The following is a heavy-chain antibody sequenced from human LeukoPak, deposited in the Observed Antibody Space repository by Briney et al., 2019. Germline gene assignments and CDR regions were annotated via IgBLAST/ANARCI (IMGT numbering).Heavy chain of an antibody. CDR2: IYYSGST. V-gene: IGHV4-39*01. CDR1: GGSISSSSYY. CDR3: ARRGVAGYNHFGY. Sequence: SETLSLTCTVSGGSISSSSYYWGWIRQPPGKGLEWIGSIYYSGSTYYNPSLKSRVTISVDTSKNQFSLKLSSVTAADTAVYYCARRGVAGYNHFGYWGQGTLVTVSS. D-gene: IGHD6-19*01. J-gene: IGHJ4*02.